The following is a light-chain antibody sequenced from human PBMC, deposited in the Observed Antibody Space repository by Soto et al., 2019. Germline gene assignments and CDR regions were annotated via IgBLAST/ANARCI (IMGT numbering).Light chain of an antibody. CDR2: GAS. V-gene: IGKV3-20*01. J-gene: IGKJ1*01. CDR3: QQYDSSLRT. Sequence: EIVLTQSPGTLSLSPGEGATLSCRASQSVRSTYLTWYQQKPGQAPRLLIYGASSRATGVPDGFSGSGSGTDFTLTISRLEPEDFAVYYCQQYDSSLRTLGQGTKVEIK. CDR1: QSVRSTY.